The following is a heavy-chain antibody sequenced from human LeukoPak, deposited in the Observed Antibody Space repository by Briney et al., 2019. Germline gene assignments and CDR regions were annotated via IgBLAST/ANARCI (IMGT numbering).Heavy chain of an antibody. CDR1: GFTFSSYG. J-gene: IGHJ4*02. CDR2: IRYDGSNK. D-gene: IGHD6-13*01. Sequence: GGSLRLSCAAPGFTFSSYGMHWVRQAPGKGLEWVAFIRYDGSNKYYADSVKGRFTISRDNSKNTLYLQMNSLRAEDTAVYYCAKEVPSSWTERRLYWGQGTLVTVSS. V-gene: IGHV3-30*02. CDR3: AKEVPSSWTERRLY.